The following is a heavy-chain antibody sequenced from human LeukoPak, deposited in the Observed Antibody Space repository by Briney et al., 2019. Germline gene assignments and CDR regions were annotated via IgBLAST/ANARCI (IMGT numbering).Heavy chain of an antibody. CDR2: INHRGTT. V-gene: IGHV4-34*01. D-gene: IGHD1-1*01. Sequence: SETLSLTCAVYGGSFSDYYWSWLRQPPGKGLEWIGEINHRGTTNYNPSLKSRVTISVDTSKNQFSLKLKSVTAADTAVYYCARLTTIVYYFDYWGQGTLVTVSS. J-gene: IGHJ4*02. CDR1: GGSFSDYY. CDR3: ARLTTIVYYFDY.